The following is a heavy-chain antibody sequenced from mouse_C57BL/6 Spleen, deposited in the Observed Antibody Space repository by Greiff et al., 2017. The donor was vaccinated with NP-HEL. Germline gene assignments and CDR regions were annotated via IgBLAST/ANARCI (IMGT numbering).Heavy chain of an antibody. Sequence: QVQLQQSGAELVRPGTSVKVSCKASGYAFTNYLIEWVKQRPGQGLEWIGVINPGSGGTNYNEKFKGKATLTADKSSSTAYMQLSSLTSEDAAVYFCARGEARSPSYWYFDVWGTGTTVTVSS. CDR1: GYAFTNYL. CDR2: INPGSGGT. J-gene: IGHJ1*03. CDR3: ARGEARSPSYWYFDV. V-gene: IGHV1-54*01. D-gene: IGHD3-1*01.